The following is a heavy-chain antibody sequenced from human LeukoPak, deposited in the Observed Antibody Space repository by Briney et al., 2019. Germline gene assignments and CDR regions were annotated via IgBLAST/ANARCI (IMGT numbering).Heavy chain of an antibody. V-gene: IGHV3-23*01. CDR3: AKKYSTGLDP. CDR2: NSGSGGST. J-gene: IGHJ5*02. CDR1: GFTFNSYA. D-gene: IGHD1-26*01. Sequence: PGGSLRLSCAASGFTFNSYAMSWVRQAPGKGLEWVSDNSGSGGSTYYADSVKGRFTISRDNSKNTLYLQVNSLRAEDTAVYYCAKKYSTGLDPWGQGTLVTVSS.